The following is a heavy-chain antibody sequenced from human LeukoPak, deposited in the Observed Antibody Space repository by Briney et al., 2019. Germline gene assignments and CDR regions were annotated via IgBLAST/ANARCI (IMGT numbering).Heavy chain of an antibody. V-gene: IGHV4-59*01. J-gene: IGHJ4*02. D-gene: IGHD1-26*01. CDR1: GDSISGYY. Sequence: PSETLTLTCTVSGDSISGYYWSWIRQPPGKGLEWIGNIYYSGTTNHNPSLKSRVTISVDTSKNQFSLKLSSVTAADTATYYCARGGSYHGYWGQGTLVTVSS. CDR2: IYYSGTT. CDR3: ARGGSYHGY.